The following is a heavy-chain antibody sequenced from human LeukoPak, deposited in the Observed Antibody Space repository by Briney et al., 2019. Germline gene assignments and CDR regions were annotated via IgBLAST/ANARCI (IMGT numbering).Heavy chain of an antibody. Sequence: PGGSLRLSCVASGFTFSRFGMHWVRQAPGKGLGWVAVISYDGRNKYYADSMKGRFTISRDNSKNTLFLQMSSLRAEDTAVYYCARDEAIVGAFDYWGQGTLVTVSS. CDR2: ISYDGRNK. CDR3: ARDEAIVGAFDY. CDR1: GFTFSRFG. D-gene: IGHD1-26*01. V-gene: IGHV3-30*03. J-gene: IGHJ4*02.